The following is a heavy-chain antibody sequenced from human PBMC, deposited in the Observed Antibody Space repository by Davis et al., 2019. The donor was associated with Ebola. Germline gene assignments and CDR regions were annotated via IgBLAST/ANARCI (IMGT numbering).Heavy chain of an antibody. V-gene: IGHV1-3*01. D-gene: IGHD2-8*02. CDR1: GYTFTSYA. CDR3: ARSDIVLVVYAILDY. J-gene: IGHJ4*02. CDR2: INAGNGNT. Sequence: ASVKVSCKASGYTFTSYAMHWVRQAPGQRLEWMGWINAGNGNTKYSQKFQGRVTITRDTSASTAYMELSSLRSEDTAVYYCARSDIVLVVYAILDYWGQGTLVTVSS.